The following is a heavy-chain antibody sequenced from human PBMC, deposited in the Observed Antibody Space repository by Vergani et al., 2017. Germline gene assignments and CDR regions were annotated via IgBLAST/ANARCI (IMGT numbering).Heavy chain of an antibody. J-gene: IGHJ4*02. D-gene: IGHD3-10*01. CDR1: GFTFSSYA. V-gene: IGHV3-30*04. Sequence: QVQLVESGGGVVQPGRSLRLSCAASGFTFSSYAMHWVRQAPGKGLEWVAVISYDGSNKYYADSVKGRFTISRDNSKNTLYLQMNSLRAEDTAVYYCASEAYYCGSGSYYKWEGYFDYWGQGTLVTVSS. CDR2: ISYDGSNK. CDR3: ASEAYYCGSGSYYKWEGYFDY.